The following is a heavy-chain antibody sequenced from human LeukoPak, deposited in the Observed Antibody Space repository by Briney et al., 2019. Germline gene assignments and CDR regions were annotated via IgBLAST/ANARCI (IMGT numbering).Heavy chain of an antibody. CDR3: ARDREVRGANHYYYYYYMDV. CDR2: IYTSGST. CDR1: GGSISSYY. V-gene: IGHV4-4*07. D-gene: IGHD3-10*01. J-gene: IGHJ6*03. Sequence: SETLSLTCTVSGGSISSYYWSWIRQPAGKGLEWIGRIYTSGSTNYNPSLKSRVTMSVDTSRNQFSLKLSSVTAADTAVYYCARDREVRGANHYYYYYYMDVWGKGTTVTVSS.